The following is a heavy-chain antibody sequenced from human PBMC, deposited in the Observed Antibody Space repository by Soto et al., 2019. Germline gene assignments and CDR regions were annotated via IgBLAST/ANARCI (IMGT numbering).Heavy chain of an antibody. CDR2: IYTSGST. CDR1: GGSIISYY. Sequence: PSETLSLTCTVSGGSIISYYWSWIRQPAGKGLEWIGRIYTSGSTNYNPSLKSRVTMSVDTSKNQFSLNLSSVTAAADTAVYYCARDRITLANDAFDIWGQGTMVTVS. D-gene: IGHD3-10*01. J-gene: IGHJ3*02. V-gene: IGHV4-4*07. CDR3: ARDRITLANDAFDI.